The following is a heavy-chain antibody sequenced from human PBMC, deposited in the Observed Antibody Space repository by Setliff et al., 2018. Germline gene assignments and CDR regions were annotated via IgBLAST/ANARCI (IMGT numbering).Heavy chain of an antibody. CDR1: GYTFSTYG. CDR3: ASSRDYNFWSGYYSPLDY. CDR2: ISAYNGNT. J-gene: IGHJ4*02. D-gene: IGHD3-3*01. Sequence: GASVKVSCKDSGYTFSTYGISWVRQAPGQGLEWMGWISAYNGNTNYAQRFQGRVTITADESTSTAYMELSSLRSEDTAVYYCASSRDYNFWSGYYSPLDYWGQGTLVTVSS. V-gene: IGHV1-18*01.